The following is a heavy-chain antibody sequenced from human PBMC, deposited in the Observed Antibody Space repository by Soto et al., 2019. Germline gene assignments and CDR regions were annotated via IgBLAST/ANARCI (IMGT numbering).Heavy chain of an antibody. D-gene: IGHD3-22*01. V-gene: IGHV1-2*02. J-gene: IGHJ4*02. CDR2: INPNSGGT. Sequence: ASVKVSCKASGYTFTGYYMHWVRQAPGQGLEWMGWINPNSGGTNYAQKFQGRVTMTRDTSISTAYMELSRLRSDDTAVYYCARYYYDSSGYYYHYFDYWGQGTLVTVS. CDR3: ARYYYDSSGYYYHYFDY. CDR1: GYTFTGYY.